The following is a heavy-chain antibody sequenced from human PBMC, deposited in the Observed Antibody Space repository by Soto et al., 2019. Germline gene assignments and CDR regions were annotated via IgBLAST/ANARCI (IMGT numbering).Heavy chain of an antibody. CDR1: GGSISSYY. CDR3: ARLLDPPLYNWNYGGDGAFDI. D-gene: IGHD1-7*01. J-gene: IGHJ3*02. CDR2: IYYSGST. Sequence: TSETLSLTCTVSGGSISSYYWSWIRQPPGKGLEWIGYIYYSGSTNYNPSLKSRVTISVDTSKNQFSLKLSSVTAADTAVYYCARLLDPPLYNWNYGGDGAFDIWGQGTMVTVSS. V-gene: IGHV4-59*08.